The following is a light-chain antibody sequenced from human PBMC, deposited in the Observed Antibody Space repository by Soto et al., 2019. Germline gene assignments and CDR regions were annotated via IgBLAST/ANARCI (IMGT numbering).Light chain of an antibody. Sequence: VVLTQAPATLSATHGEKAPHSCRASQSISRNLAWYQQKPGQAPRLLIYGASTRATGVPARFSGSGSGTEFTLTINSLQSEDFVVYFCQQYNDWPTFGQRTTVDI. CDR3: QQYNDWPT. CDR2: GAS. CDR1: QSISRN. J-gene: IGKJ1*01. V-gene: IGKV3-15*01.